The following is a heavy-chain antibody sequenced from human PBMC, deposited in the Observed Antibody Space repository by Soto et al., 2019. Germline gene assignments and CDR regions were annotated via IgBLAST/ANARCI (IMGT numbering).Heavy chain of an antibody. Sequence: PVGSLRLSCAASGFTFSSYAMSWVRQAPGKGLEWVSAISGSGGSTYYADSVKGRFTISSDNSKNTLYLQMNSLRAEDMAVYYYANLKTCYYYSSGYRWFDPWGQGTLVTVSS. CDR1: GFTFSSYA. CDR2: ISGSGGST. V-gene: IGHV3-23*01. D-gene: IGHD3-22*01. CDR3: ANLKTCYYYSSGYRWFDP. J-gene: IGHJ5*02.